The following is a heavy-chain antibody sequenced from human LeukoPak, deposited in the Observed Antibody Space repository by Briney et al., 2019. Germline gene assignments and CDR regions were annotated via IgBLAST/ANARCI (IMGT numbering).Heavy chain of an antibody. CDR3: AKDRTVGASYWCFDL. V-gene: IGHV3-23*01. CDR2: ISSSGSGDNT. CDR1: GVTLSTYA. D-gene: IGHD1-26*01. Sequence: GGSLRLSCAASGVTLSTYAMSWARQAPGKGLEWVSGISSSGSGDNTYYADSVKGRFTISRDSSKNTLFLHMNTLRAEDTAIYYCAKDRTVGASYWCFDLWGRGTLVTVSS. J-gene: IGHJ2*01.